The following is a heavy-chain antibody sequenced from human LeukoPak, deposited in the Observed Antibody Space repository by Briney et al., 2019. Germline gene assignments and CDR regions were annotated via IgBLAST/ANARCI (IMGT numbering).Heavy chain of an antibody. Sequence: PGGALRLSCVASGFRFSSYWMNWVGQAPGKGREWVANVKEDGSAKYYVDSVKGRFTISRDNANNSLYLQMNSLRAEHTAVYYCLMDMDVWGQGTTVTVS. V-gene: IGHV3-7*05. J-gene: IGHJ6*02. CDR2: VKEDGSAK. CDR3: LMDMDV. CDR1: GFRFSSYW.